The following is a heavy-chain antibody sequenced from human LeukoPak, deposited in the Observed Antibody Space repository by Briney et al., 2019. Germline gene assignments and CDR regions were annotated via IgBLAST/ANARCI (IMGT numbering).Heavy chain of an antibody. Sequence: SETLSLTCAVYGGSFSGYYWSWIRQPPGKGLDWIGEINHSGSTNYNPSLKSRVTISVDTSKNQFSLKLSSVTAADTAVYYCARAVKYSSSWIGPNYYYYMDVWGKGTTVTVSS. CDR1: GGSFSGYY. V-gene: IGHV4-34*01. CDR3: ARAVKYSSSWIGPNYYYYMDV. J-gene: IGHJ6*03. D-gene: IGHD6-13*01. CDR2: INHSGST.